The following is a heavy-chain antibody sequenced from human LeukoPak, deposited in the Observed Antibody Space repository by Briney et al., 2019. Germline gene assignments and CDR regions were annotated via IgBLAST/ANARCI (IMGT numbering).Heavy chain of an antibody. CDR1: GFTLSSYA. CDR3: ARDRLSSWFFDY. CDR2: ISYDGSNK. J-gene: IGHJ4*02. Sequence: GRSLRLSCAASGFTLSSYAMHWVRQSPGKGLEWVAVISYDGSNKYYADSVKGRFTISRDNSKNTLYVQMNSLRAEDTAVYYCARDRLSSWFFDYWGQGTLVTVSS. D-gene: IGHD6-13*01. V-gene: IGHV3-30-3*01.